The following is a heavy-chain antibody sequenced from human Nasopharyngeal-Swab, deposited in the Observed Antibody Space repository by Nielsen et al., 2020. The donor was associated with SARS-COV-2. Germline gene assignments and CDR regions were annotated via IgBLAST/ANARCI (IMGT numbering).Heavy chain of an antibody. V-gene: IGHV1-18*01. Sequence: ASVKVSCKASGYTFTIYGITWVRQAPGQGLEWMGWISAYNGNTNYAQKLQARVTMTTDTSTSTAYMELRSLRSDDTAVYYCATRAVAGFFDYWGQGTLVTVSS. CDR3: ATRAVAGFFDY. CDR2: ISAYNGNT. D-gene: IGHD6-19*01. CDR1: GYTFTIYG. J-gene: IGHJ4*02.